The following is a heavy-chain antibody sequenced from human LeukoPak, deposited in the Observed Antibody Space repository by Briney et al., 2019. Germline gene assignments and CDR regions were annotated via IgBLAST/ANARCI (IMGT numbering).Heavy chain of an antibody. D-gene: IGHD2-2*02. CDR2: ISAYNGNT. V-gene: IGHV1-18*01. CDR1: GYTFTSYG. Sequence: GASVKVSCKASGYTFTSYGISWVRQAPGQGLEWMGWISAYNGNTNYAQKLQGRVTMTTDTSTSTAYMELRSLRSDDTAVYYCARDEAWDIVVVPAAIRDYWGQGTLVTVSS. J-gene: IGHJ4*02. CDR3: ARDEAWDIVVVPAAIRDY.